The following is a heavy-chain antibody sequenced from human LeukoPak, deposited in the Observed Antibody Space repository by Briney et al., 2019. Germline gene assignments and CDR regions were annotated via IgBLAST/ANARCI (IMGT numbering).Heavy chain of an antibody. CDR1: GFTFSSYA. CDR2: ISGSGGST. V-gene: IGHV3-23*01. D-gene: IGHD2-15*01. J-gene: IGHJ4*02. Sequence: TGGSLRLSCAASGFTFSSYAMSWARQAPGKGLEWVSAISGSGGSTYYADSVKGRFTISRDNSKNTLYLQMNSLRAEDTAVYYCAKDQYIVVVVAAPTDWGQGTLVTVSS. CDR3: AKDQYIVVVVAAPTD.